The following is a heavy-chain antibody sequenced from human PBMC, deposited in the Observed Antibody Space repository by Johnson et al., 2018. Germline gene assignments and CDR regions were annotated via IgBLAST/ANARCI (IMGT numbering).Heavy chain of an antibody. Sequence: VQLVESGGGVVRPGGSLRLSCTASGFTFDDYGMSWVRQAPGKGLEGGSGINWNSGTIAYADSVRGRFTLTRDNANNSLYLQMNSLRAEDTALYYCAKDKVTGGTYSEPRGGYYYYYYMDVWGKGTTVTVSS. D-gene: IGHD1-26*01. J-gene: IGHJ6*03. CDR1: GFTFDDYG. CDR3: AKDKVTGGTYSEPRGGYYYYYYMDV. V-gene: IGHV3-20*04. CDR2: INWNSGTI.